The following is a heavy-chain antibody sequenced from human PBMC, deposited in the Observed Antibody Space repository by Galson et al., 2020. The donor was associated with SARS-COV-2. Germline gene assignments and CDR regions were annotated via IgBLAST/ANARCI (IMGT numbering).Heavy chain of an antibody. J-gene: IGHJ1*01. V-gene: IGHV1-46*01. D-gene: IGHD3-22*01. Sequence: GESLKISCKASGYTFTNYYMHWVRQAPGQGLEWMGIINPSGGSTTYAQRFQGRVTMTRDTSTSTVYMELTYLRSDDTAVYYCASGSDDWDYDSGASREYFHHWGQGTLVTVSS. CDR2: INPSGGST. CDR1: GYTFTNYY. CDR3: ASGSDDWDYDSGASREYFHH.